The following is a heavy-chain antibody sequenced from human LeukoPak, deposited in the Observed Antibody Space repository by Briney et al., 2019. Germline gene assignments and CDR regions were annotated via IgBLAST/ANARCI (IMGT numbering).Heavy chain of an antibody. V-gene: IGHV4-38-2*02. CDR1: GYSISSGYY. CDR3: ARDGAVAGGGNNWFDS. CDR2: IYHSGST. D-gene: IGHD6-19*01. J-gene: IGHJ5*01. Sequence: SETLSLTCTVSGYSISSGYYWAWIRQPPGKRLVWIATIYHSGSTYYNPSLKSRVTISVDTSKNQFSLTLSSVTAADTAVYYCARDGAVAGGGNNWFDSWGQGTLVTVSS.